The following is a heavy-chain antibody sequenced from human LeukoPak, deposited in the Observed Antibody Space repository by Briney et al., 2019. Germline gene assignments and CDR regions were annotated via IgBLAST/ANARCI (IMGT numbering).Heavy chain of an antibody. V-gene: IGHV4-39*01. CDR1: GGSFRNYY. Sequence: SETLSLTCAVYGGSFRNYYWSWIRQPPGKGLEWIGSIYYSGSTYYNPSLKSRVTISVDTSKNQFSLKLSSVTAADTAVYYCARHRAAIFGVVSSPGRINWFDPWGQGTLVTVSS. J-gene: IGHJ5*02. CDR3: ARHRAAIFGVVSSPGRINWFDP. CDR2: IYYSGST. D-gene: IGHD3-3*01.